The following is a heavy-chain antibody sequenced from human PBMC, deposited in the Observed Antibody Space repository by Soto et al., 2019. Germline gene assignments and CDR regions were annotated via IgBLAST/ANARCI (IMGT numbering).Heavy chain of an antibody. V-gene: IGHV4-34*01. Sequence: QVQLQQWGAGLLKPSETLSLTCAVYGGSFSGYYWSWIRQPPGKGLEWIGEINHSGSTNYNPSLKIRVTISVDTSKNQFSLKLSSVTAADTAVYYCASLATSPDYYYGMDVWGQGTTVTVSS. CDR2: INHSGST. D-gene: IGHD5-12*01. J-gene: IGHJ6*02. CDR1: GGSFSGYY. CDR3: ASLATSPDYYYGMDV.